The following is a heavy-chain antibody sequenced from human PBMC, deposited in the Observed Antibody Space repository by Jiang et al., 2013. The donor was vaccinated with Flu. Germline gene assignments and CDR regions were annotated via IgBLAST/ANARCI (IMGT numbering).Heavy chain of an antibody. CDR1: GFTFSDYY. D-gene: IGHD2-15*01. CDR3: ARILGYCSGGSCYSGAFDI. J-gene: IGHJ3*02. Sequence: GSLRLSCAASGFTFSDYYMSWIRQXPGKGLEWVSYISSSSSYTNYADSVKGRFTISRDNAKNSLYLQMNSLRAEDTAVYYCARILGYCSGGSCYSGAFDIWGQGTMVTVSS. V-gene: IGHV3-11*06. CDR2: ISSSSSYT.